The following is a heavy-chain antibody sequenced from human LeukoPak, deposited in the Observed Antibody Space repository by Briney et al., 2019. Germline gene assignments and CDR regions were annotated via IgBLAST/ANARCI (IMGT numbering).Heavy chain of an antibody. CDR3: ARRASTERGHSYGLDY. V-gene: IGHV3-30*04. D-gene: IGHD5-18*01. Sequence: QSGGSLRLSCAASGFTFSSYAMHWVRQAPGKGLEWVAVISYDGSNKYYADSVKGRITISRDNARRSLFLQMNSLRAEDTAVYYCARRASTERGHSYGLDYWGQGTLVTVSS. J-gene: IGHJ4*02. CDR2: ISYDGSNK. CDR1: GFTFSSYA.